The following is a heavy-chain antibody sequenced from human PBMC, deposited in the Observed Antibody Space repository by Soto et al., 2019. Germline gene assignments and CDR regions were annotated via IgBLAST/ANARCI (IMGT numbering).Heavy chain of an antibody. CDR3: ARDLGYSYGYRPDY. CDR1: EYTFTSYA. V-gene: IGHV1-3*01. D-gene: IGHD5-18*01. Sequence: ASVKVSCKASEYTFTSYAMHWVRQAPGQRLEWMGWINAGNGNTKYSQKFQGRVTITRDTSASTAYMELSSLRSEDTAVYYCARDLGYSYGYRPDYWGQGTLVTVS. CDR2: INAGNGNT. J-gene: IGHJ4*02.